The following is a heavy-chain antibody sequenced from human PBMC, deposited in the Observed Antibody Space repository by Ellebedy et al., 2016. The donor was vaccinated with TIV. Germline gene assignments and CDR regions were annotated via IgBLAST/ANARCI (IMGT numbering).Heavy chain of an antibody. J-gene: IGHJ3*02. D-gene: IGHD4-17*01. CDR3: ATVMTTVTNDAFHI. Sequence: AASVKVSCQVSGYTLTELSMHWVRQAPGKGLEWMGGFDPEDGETIYAQKFQGRVTMTEDTSTDTAYMELSSLRSEDTAVYYCATVMTTVTNDAFHIWGQGTMVTVSS. CDR2: FDPEDGET. V-gene: IGHV1-24*01. CDR1: GYTLTELS.